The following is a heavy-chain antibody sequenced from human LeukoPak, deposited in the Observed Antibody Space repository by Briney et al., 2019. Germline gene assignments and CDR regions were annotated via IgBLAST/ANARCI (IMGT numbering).Heavy chain of an antibody. CDR3: ARAYYYDSGSGY. D-gene: IGHD3-10*01. V-gene: IGHV3-48*03. CDR1: GFTFSSYE. Sequence: PGGSLRLSCAGSGFTFSSYEMSWVRQAPGKGLEWVSAISRSAVSIYYADSVKGRFTISRDNSKNTVYLQMNSLRAEDTALYYCARAYYYDSGSGYWGQGTLVTVSS. CDR2: ISRSAVSI. J-gene: IGHJ4*02.